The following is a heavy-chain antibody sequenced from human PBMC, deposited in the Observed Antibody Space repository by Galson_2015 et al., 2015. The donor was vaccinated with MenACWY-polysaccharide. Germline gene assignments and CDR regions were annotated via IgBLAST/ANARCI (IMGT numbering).Heavy chain of an antibody. V-gene: IGHV3-23*01. CDR3: MIVGTGGRVY. D-gene: IGHD3-22*01. CDR2: ISPNGDAT. CDR1: GFTFSSYA. Sequence: SLRLSCAASGFTFSSYAMTWVRQAPGKGLEWVSSISPNGDATDYAGSVTGRFLISRDKSLNTLYLQMNSLRAEDTAVYYCMIVGTGGRVYRGQGILVTVPS. J-gene: IGHJ4*02.